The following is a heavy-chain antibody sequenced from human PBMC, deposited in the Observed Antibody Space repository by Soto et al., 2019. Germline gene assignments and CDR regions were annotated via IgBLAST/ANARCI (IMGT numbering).Heavy chain of an antibody. D-gene: IGHD3-22*01. Sequence: SETLSLTCTVSGGSVSSDSFYWSWIRQPPGKGLEWIGFIYHSGSTNYNPSLRSRVTISVDTSKNQFSLKLSSVTAADTAIYYCARARYDNRGYYAENYPDYWGQGTLVTVSS. CDR1: GGSVSSDSFY. J-gene: IGHJ4*02. CDR3: ARARYDNRGYYAENYPDY. V-gene: IGHV4-61*01. CDR2: IYHSGST.